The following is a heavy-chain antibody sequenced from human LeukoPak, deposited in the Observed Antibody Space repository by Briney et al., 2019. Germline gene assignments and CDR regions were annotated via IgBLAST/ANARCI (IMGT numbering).Heavy chain of an antibody. CDR1: GYTFTSYY. D-gene: IGHD3-3*01. CDR3: ARVARGGFWSGYYTAHLSFDY. CDR2: INPSGGST. J-gene: IGHJ4*02. Sequence: ASVKVSCKASGYTFTSYYMHWVRQAPGQGLEWMGIINPSGGSTSYAQKFQGRVTMTRDTFTSTVYMELSSLRSEDTAVYYCARVARGGFWSGYYTAHLSFDYWGQGTLVTVSS. V-gene: IGHV1-46*01.